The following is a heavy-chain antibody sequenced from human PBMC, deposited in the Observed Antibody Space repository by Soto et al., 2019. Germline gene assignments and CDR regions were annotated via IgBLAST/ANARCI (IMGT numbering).Heavy chain of an antibody. Sequence: GSGPTLVNPPQTLTLTCTFSGFSLSTSGMCVSWIRQPPGKALEWLARIDWDDDKYYSTSLKTRLTISKDTSKNQVVLTMTNMDPVDTATYYCAHTYYYDSSGYYYGYWGQGTLVTVSS. D-gene: IGHD3-22*01. V-gene: IGHV2-70*11. J-gene: IGHJ4*02. CDR1: GFSLSTSGMC. CDR2: IDWDDDK. CDR3: AHTYYYDSSGYYYGY.